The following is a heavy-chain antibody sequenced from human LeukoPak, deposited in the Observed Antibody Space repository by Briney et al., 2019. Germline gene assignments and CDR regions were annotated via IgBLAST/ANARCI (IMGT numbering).Heavy chain of an antibody. V-gene: IGHV3-7*04. CDR3: ARDSRYSSDY. D-gene: IGHD6-13*01. CDR2: IKQDGSEK. J-gene: IGHJ4*02. Sequence: PGGSLRLSCAASGFTFSSFWMNWVRQAPGKGLEWAAKIKQDGSEKYYVDSVKGRFTISRDNAKNSLSLQMNTLRVEDTAVYHCARDSRYSSDYWGQGTLVTVSS. CDR1: GFTFSSFW.